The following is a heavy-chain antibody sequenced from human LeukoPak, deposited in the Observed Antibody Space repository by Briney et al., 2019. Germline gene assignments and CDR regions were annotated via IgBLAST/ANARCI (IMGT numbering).Heavy chain of an antibody. J-gene: IGHJ4*02. V-gene: IGHV4-39*01. CDR3: ARHPAGDSGRFDY. CDR1: GGSISSSNYY. D-gene: IGHD1-26*01. Sequence: SETLSLTCTVSGGSISSSNYYWGWIRQPPGKGLEWIGSIYYSGSTYYNPSLKSRVTISVDTSKNQFSLKLSSVTAADTAVYYCARHPAGDSGRFDYWGQGTLVTVAS. CDR2: IYYSGST.